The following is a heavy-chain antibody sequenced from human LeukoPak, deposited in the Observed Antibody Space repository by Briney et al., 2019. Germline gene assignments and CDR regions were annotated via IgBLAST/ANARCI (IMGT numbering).Heavy chain of an antibody. Sequence: GSLRLSCAASGFTFSSYAMSWVRQAPGKGLEWVSSIGGNTYYADSVKGRFTISRDNSKNTLYLQMNSLRAEDTAVYYCAKRQRGYSYGNSAFDIWGQGTMVTVSS. CDR1: GFTFSSYA. D-gene: IGHD5-18*01. CDR2: IGGNT. J-gene: IGHJ3*02. CDR3: AKRQRGYSYGNSAFDI. V-gene: IGHV3-23*01.